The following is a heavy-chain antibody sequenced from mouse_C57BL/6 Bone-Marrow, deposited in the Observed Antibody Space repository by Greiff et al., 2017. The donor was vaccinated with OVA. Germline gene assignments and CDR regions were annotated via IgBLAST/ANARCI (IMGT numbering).Heavy chain of an antibody. CDR3: ARCDGYYLDY. J-gene: IGHJ2*01. D-gene: IGHD2-3*01. CDR2: IYIGNGYT. V-gene: IGHV1-58*01. CDR1: GYTFTSYG. Sequence: EVQLQQSGAELVRPGSSVKMSCKTSGYTFTSYGINWVKQRPGQGLEWIGYIYIGNGYTEYNAKFKGKATLTSDTSSSTAYMQLSSLTSEDSAIYFCARCDGYYLDYWGQGTTLTVSS.